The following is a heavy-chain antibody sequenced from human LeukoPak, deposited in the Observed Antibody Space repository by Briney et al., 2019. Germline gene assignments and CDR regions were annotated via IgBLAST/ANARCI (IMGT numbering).Heavy chain of an antibody. CDR1: GFTFSYYC. J-gene: IGHJ5*02. CDR2: IKQDGSEK. Sequence: GGSLRLSCAASGFTFSYYCMSWVRQAPGKGLEWVTNIKQDGSEKYYVDSVKGRFTISRDNAKNSLYLQMNSLRAEDTAVNYCARDDPSWFDPWGQGTLVTVSS. CDR3: ARDDPSWFDP. V-gene: IGHV3-7*01.